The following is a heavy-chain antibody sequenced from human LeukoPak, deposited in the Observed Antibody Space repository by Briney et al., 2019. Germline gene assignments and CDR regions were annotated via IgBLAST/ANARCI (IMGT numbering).Heavy chain of an antibody. CDR3: ARDGQIADF. D-gene: IGHD6-13*01. V-gene: IGHV3-7*01. CDR1: GFTFSSYW. Sequence: GGSLRLSCGASGFTFSSYWMSWVRQAPGKGLEWVANIKQDGSEKYYVDSVKGRFTISRDNAKNSLYLQMNSLRAEDTAVYYCARDGQIADFWGQGTLVTVSS. J-gene: IGHJ4*02. CDR2: IKQDGSEK.